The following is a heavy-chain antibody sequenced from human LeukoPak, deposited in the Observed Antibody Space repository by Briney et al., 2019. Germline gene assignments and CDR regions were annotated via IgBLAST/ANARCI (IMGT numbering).Heavy chain of an antibody. J-gene: IGHJ5*02. Sequence: SETLSLTCAVYGGSVSGYYWSWIRQPPGKGLEWIGEINHSGSTNYNPSLKSRVTISVDTSKNQFSLKLSSVTAADTAVYYCARHPPYVLLWFGESGQRHNWFDPWGQGTLVTVSS. D-gene: IGHD3-10*01. CDR3: ARHPPYVLLWFGESGQRHNWFDP. CDR2: INHSGST. V-gene: IGHV4-34*01. CDR1: GGSVSGYY.